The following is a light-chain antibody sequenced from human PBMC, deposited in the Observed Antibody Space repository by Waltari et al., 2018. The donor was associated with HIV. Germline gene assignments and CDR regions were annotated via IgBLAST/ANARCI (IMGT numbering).Light chain of an antibody. CDR3: LQDYNYPLT. J-gene: IGKJ1*01. CDR1: QGIRTD. V-gene: IGKV1-6*01. Sequence: AIKMTQSPSSLSASVGDRVTISCRASQGIRTDLGWYQQKPGKAPKLLIYTASSLQSGVPSRFSGSGSGTDFTLTFSSLEPEDFATYYCLQDYNYPLTFGQGTKVEIK. CDR2: TAS.